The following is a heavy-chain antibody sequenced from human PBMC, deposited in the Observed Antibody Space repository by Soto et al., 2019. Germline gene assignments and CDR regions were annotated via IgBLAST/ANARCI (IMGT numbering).Heavy chain of an antibody. J-gene: IGHJ3*02. CDR2: IYHSGST. Sequence: QLQLQESGSGLVKPSQTLSLTCAVSGGSISSGGYSWSWIRQPPGKGLEWIGYIYHSGSTYYNPSLKSRVTISVDRSKNQFSLKLSSVTAADTAVYYCARAWNYYDSSDPIDAFDIWGQGTMVTVSS. V-gene: IGHV4-30-2*01. CDR3: ARAWNYYDSSDPIDAFDI. D-gene: IGHD3-22*01. CDR1: GGSISSGGYS.